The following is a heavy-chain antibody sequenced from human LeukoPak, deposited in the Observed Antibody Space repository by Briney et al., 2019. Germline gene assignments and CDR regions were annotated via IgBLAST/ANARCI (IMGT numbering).Heavy chain of an antibody. Sequence: SETLSLTCTVSGGSISSSSYYWGWIRQPPGKGLEWMGSIYYSGSTYYNPSLKSRVTISVDTSKNQFSLKLSSVTAADTAVYYCARGQGSSSWYPYYYYYMDVWGKGTTVTVSS. V-gene: IGHV4-39*07. CDR3: ARGQGSSSWYPYYYYYMDV. D-gene: IGHD6-13*01. J-gene: IGHJ6*03. CDR1: GGSISSSSYY. CDR2: IYYSGST.